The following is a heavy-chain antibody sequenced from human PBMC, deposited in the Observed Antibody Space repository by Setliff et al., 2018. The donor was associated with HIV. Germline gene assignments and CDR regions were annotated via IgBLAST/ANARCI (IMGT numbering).Heavy chain of an antibody. V-gene: IGHV1-46*01. CDR2: IDPGGRTT. CDR3: ARVYSSSSPFYYGMDV. J-gene: IGHJ6*01. CDR1: GDTFTTYN. Sequence: ASVKVSCKAPGDTFTTYNIHCVRQAPGQGLEWVGIIDPGGRTTTYAQRFQGKVTLTSDTSKSTVYMELSSVASEDTAVYYCARVYSSSSPFYYGMDVWG. D-gene: IGHD3-22*01.